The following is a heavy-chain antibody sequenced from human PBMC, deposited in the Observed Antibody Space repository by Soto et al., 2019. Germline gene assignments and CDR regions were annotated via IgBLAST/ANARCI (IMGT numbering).Heavy chain of an antibody. CDR3: ARYYDYDWGSYRYSYFHY. V-gene: IGHV3-53*02. D-gene: IGHD3-16*02. CDR1: GFTVSSNY. Sequence: EVQLVETGGGLIQPGGSLRLSCAASGFTVSSNYMSWVRQAPGKGLEWVSVIYSGGSTYYADSVQGRFTISRDNSKNTLYLQMNSLRADDTAVYYSARYYDYDWGSYRYSYFHYWGQGTLVTVSS. J-gene: IGHJ4*02. CDR2: IYSGGST.